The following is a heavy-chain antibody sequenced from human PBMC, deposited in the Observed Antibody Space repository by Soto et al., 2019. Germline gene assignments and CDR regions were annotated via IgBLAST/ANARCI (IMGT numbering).Heavy chain of an antibody. CDR1: GFTFSSYA. J-gene: IGHJ5*02. CDR2: ISESGGST. Sequence: EVQVLESGGGLVQPGGSLRLSCAASGFTFSSYAMSWVRQAPGKGLEWVSGISESGGSTHYADSVKDRFTISRDNSKNTLYLQMTSLRVEDTAVYYCARHFYTNYFWFAPWGQGTLVTVSS. V-gene: IGHV3-23*01. CDR3: ARHFYTNYFWFAP. D-gene: IGHD4-4*01.